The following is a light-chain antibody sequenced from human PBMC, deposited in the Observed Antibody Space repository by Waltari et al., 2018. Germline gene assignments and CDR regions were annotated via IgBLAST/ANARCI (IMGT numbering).Light chain of an antibody. CDR3: QQYGSSPPYS. J-gene: IGKJ2*03. CDR2: GAS. Sequence: IVLTQSPGTLSVSPGERATLSFRASQSVSSIYLAWYQQKPGQAPRLLISGASSRATAISDRFSGSGSGTDFTLPISRLEPEDFAVYYCQQYGSSPPYSFGQGTKLEIK. CDR1: QSVSSIY. V-gene: IGKV3-20*01.